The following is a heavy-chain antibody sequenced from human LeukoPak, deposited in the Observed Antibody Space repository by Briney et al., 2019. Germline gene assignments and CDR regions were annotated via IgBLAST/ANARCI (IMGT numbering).Heavy chain of an antibody. Sequence: SVQVSCKASGYTFTSYGISWVRQAPGQGLKWMGGIIPIFGTANYAQKFQGRVTITTDESTSTAYMELSSLRSEDTAVYYCARKGSSSSTQGWFDPWGQGALVTVSS. D-gene: IGHD6-6*01. CDR1: GYTFTSYG. J-gene: IGHJ5*02. CDR3: ARKGSSSSTQGWFDP. CDR2: IIPIFGTA. V-gene: IGHV1-69*05.